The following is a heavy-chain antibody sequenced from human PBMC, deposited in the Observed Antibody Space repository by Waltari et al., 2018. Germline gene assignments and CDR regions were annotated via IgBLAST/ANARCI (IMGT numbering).Heavy chain of an antibody. CDR2: IIPIFGTA. D-gene: IGHD3-10*01. CDR1: GGTFSSYA. CDR3: ARVNTMVQGVDYYYGMDF. J-gene: IGHJ6*02. V-gene: IGHV1-69*13. Sequence: QVQLVQSGDEVKKPGSSVKVSCKASGGTFSSYAISWVRQAPGQGLEWMGGIIPIFGTANYSQKFQGRVTISADESTSTAYMELSSLRSEDTAVYYCARVNTMVQGVDYYYGMDFWGQGTTVTVSS.